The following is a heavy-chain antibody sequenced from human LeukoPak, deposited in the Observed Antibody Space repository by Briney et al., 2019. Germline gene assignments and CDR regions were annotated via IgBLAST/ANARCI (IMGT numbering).Heavy chain of an antibody. D-gene: IGHD3-22*01. CDR2: IYYSGST. Sequence: PSETLSLTCTVSGGSISSYYWSWIRQPPGKGPEWIGYIYYSGSTNYNPSLKSRVTISVDTSKNQFSLKLSSVTAADTAVYYCERSNYYDSSGYYRAWPYYFDYWGQGTLVTVSS. CDR3: ERSNYYDSSGYYRAWPYYFDY. CDR1: GGSISSYY. V-gene: IGHV4-59*01. J-gene: IGHJ4*02.